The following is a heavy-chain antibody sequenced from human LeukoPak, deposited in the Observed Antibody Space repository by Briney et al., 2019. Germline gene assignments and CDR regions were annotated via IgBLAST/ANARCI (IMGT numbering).Heavy chain of an antibody. CDR3: ARDRSEFGDYGGY. Sequence: ASVKVSCKASAYTFTTYGISWVRQAPGQGLDWMGWTTTYNGNTNYAQTFQGRLTMTTDTSTSTAYMELTSLRSDDTAVYYCARDRSEFGDYGGYWGQGTLVTVSS. CDR1: AYTFTTYG. V-gene: IGHV1-18*01. CDR2: TTTYNGNT. D-gene: IGHD4-17*01. J-gene: IGHJ4*02.